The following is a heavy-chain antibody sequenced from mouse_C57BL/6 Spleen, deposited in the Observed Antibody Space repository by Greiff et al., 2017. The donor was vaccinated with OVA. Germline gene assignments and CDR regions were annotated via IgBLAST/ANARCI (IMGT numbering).Heavy chain of an antibody. CDR2: IDPSDSET. CDR3: ARDDYDPFAY. J-gene: IGHJ3*01. CDR1: GYTFTSYW. Sequence: VQLKQPGAELVRPGSSVKLSCKASGYTFTSYWMHWVKQRPIQGLEWIGNIDPSDSETHYNQKFKDKATLTVDKSSSTAYMQLSSLTSEDSAVYYCARDDYDPFAYWGQGTLVTVSA. V-gene: IGHV1-52*01. D-gene: IGHD2-4*01.